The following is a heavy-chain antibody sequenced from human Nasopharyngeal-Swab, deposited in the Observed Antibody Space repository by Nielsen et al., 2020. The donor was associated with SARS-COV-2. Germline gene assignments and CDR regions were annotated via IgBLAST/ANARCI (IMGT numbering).Heavy chain of an antibody. CDR1: GFTFSSYG. V-gene: IGHV3-33*01. CDR3: ARDLASSSWSDDAFDI. Sequence: GGSLRLSCAASGFTFSSYGMHWVRQAPGKGLEWVAVIWYDGSNKYYADSVKGRFTISRDNSKNTLYLQMNSLRAEDTAVYYCARDLASSSWSDDAFDIWGQGTMVTVSS. D-gene: IGHD6-13*01. J-gene: IGHJ3*02. CDR2: IWYDGSNK.